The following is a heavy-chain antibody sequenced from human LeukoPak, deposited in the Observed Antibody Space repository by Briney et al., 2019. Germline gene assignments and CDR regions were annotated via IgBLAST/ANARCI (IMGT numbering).Heavy chain of an antibody. J-gene: IGHJ4*02. CDR1: GFTFSTHG. Sequence: GGSLRLSCAASGFTFSTHGMHGVRQAPGKGLEGVAFMRNDGSNKYYADSVRGRFTNSRENSKNTLYLQMNSLMAEDTAVYYCAKGGLGCSSTSCFDYWAREPWSPSPQ. CDR2: MRNDGSNK. V-gene: IGHV3-30*02. CDR3: AKGGLGCSSTSCFDY. D-gene: IGHD2-2*01.